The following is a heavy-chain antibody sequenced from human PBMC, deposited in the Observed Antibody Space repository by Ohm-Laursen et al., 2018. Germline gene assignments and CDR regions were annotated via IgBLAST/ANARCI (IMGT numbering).Heavy chain of an antibody. V-gene: IGHV3-23*01. CDR2: ISGSGGST. Sequence: SLRLSCTASGFTFSSYAMSWVRQAPGKGLEWVSAISGSGGSTYYADSVKGRFTISRGNSKNTLYLQMNSLRAEDTAVYYCAVAYYDILTGYYWGQGTLVTVSS. J-gene: IGHJ4*02. D-gene: IGHD3-9*01. CDR1: GFTFSSYA. CDR3: AVAYYDILTGYY.